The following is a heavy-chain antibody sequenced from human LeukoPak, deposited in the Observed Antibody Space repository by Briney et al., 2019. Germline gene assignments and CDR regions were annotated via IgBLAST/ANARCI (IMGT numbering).Heavy chain of an antibody. CDR1: GFTFSSYG. CDR2: ISYDGSNG. CDR3: AKGAEGDYLDY. D-gene: IGHD6-25*01. Sequence: GGSLILSCAASGFTFSSYGLHWVRQAPGKGLEWVAVISYDGSNGYYADSVKGRFTISRDNSKNTLYLQMNSLRAEDTAVYYCAKGAEGDYLDYWGQGTLVTVSS. V-gene: IGHV3-30*18. J-gene: IGHJ4*02.